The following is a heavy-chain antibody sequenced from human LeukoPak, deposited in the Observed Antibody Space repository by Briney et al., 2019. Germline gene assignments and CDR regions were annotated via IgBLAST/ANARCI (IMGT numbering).Heavy chain of an antibody. Sequence: GGSLRLSCAPSGFTFSSYWMHWVRQAPGKGLVWVSRINSDGSSTSYADSVKGRFTISRDNAKNTLYLQMNSLRAEDTAVYYCARGRIAAATYYFDYWGQGTLVTVSS. V-gene: IGHV3-74*01. CDR3: ARGRIAAATYYFDY. CDR2: INSDGSST. J-gene: IGHJ4*02. D-gene: IGHD6-13*01. CDR1: GFTFSSYW.